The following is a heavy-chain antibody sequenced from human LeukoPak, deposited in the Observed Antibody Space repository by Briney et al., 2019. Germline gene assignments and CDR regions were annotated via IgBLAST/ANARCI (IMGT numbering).Heavy chain of an antibody. V-gene: IGHV1-2*02. D-gene: IGHD3-3*01. CDR3: ARVGVGTLAYYDFWSGFVY. CDR1: GYTFTGYY. J-gene: IGHJ4*02. Sequence: ASVKVSCKASGYTFTGYYMHWVRQAPGQGLEWMGWINPNSGGTNYAQKFQGRVTMTRDTSISTAYMELSRLRSDDTAVYYCARVGVGTLAYYDFWSGFVYWGQGTLVTVSS. CDR2: INPNSGGT.